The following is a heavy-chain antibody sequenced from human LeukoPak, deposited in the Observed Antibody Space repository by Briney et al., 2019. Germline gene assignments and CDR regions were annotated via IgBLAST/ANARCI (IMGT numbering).Heavy chain of an antibody. Sequence: SETLSLTCTVSGGSISSGDYYWSWIRQPPGKGLEWIGYIYYSGSTYYNPSLKSRVTIPVDTSKNQFSLKLSSVTAADTAVYYCARGHYVATVLGYYYYMDVWGKGTTVTVSS. CDR1: GGSISSGDYY. D-gene: IGHD5-12*01. CDR3: ARGHYVATVLGYYYYMDV. V-gene: IGHV4-30-4*08. J-gene: IGHJ6*03. CDR2: IYYSGST.